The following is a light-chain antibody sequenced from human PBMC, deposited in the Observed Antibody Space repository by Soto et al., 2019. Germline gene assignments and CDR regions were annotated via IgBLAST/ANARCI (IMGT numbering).Light chain of an antibody. CDR1: QSVSSSS. J-gene: IGKJ3*01. Sequence: EIVLTQSPGTLSLSPGERATLSCRASQSVSSSSLAWYQQKPGQAPRLLIYGASSRATGIPDRFSGSGSGTDFTLTISRLEPEDSAVYYCQQYGSSLLFTFGPGTKVDIK. V-gene: IGKV3-20*01. CDR3: QQYGSSLLFT. CDR2: GAS.